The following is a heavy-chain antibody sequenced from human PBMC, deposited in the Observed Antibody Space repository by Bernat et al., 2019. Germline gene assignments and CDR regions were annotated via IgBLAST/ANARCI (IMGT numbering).Heavy chain of an antibody. CDR1: GYTFTSYA. Sequence: QVQLVQSGAEVKKPGASVKVSCKASGYTFTSYAMHWVRQAPGQRLEWMGWINAGNGNTKYSQKFQGRVTITRDTSASTAYMELSSLRSEDTAVYYCARNREYFDWLDWFDPWGQGTLVTVSS. D-gene: IGHD3-9*01. CDR3: ARNREYFDWLDWFDP. CDR2: INAGNGNT. J-gene: IGHJ5*02. V-gene: IGHV1-3*01.